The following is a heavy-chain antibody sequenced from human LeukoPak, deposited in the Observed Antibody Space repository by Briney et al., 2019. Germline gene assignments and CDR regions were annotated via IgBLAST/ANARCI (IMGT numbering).Heavy chain of an antibody. CDR2: MNPNSGNT. CDR1: GYTFTSYD. Sequence: ASVKVSCKASGYTFTSYDINWVRQATGQGLEWMGWMNPNSGNTGYAQKFQGRVTITRNTSISTAYMELRSLRSDDTAVYYCARVPSVVPAAGGYYYYYMDVWGKGTTVTVSS. V-gene: IGHV1-8*03. J-gene: IGHJ6*03. CDR3: ARVPSVVPAAGGYYYYYMDV. D-gene: IGHD2-2*01.